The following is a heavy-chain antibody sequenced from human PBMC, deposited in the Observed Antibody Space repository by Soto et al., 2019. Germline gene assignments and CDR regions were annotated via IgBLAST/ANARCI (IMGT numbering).Heavy chain of an antibody. D-gene: IGHD4-17*01. CDR2: ISWNSGSI. Sequence: EVQLVESGGGLVQPGRSLRLSCAASGFTFDDYAMHWVRQAPGKGLEWVSGISWNSGSIGYADSVKGRFTISRDNAKNSLYLQMHSLRAEDTALYYCAKEVVYGDYAGYDAFDIWGQGTMVTVSS. V-gene: IGHV3-9*01. CDR1: GFTFDDYA. CDR3: AKEVVYGDYAGYDAFDI. J-gene: IGHJ3*02.